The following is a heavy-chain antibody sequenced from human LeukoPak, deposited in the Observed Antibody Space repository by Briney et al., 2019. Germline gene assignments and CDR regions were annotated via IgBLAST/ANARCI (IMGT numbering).Heavy chain of an antibody. V-gene: IGHV4-38-2*02. D-gene: IGHD3-22*01. CDR2: IYHSGST. CDR1: GYSISRGYY. J-gene: IGHJ5*02. Sequence: PSETLSLTCTVSGYSISRGYYWGWIRQPPGKGLEWIWSIYHSGSTYYNPSLKSRVTISVDTSKNQFSLKPSSVTAADTAVYYCARDGTTVLYYYDSSGYSRPRYWFDPWGQGTLVTVSS. CDR3: ARDGTTVLYYYDSSGYSRPRYWFDP.